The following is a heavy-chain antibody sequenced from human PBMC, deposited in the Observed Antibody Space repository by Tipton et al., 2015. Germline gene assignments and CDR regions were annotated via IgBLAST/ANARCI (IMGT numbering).Heavy chain of an antibody. Sequence: QSGAEVKKPGSSVKVSCKASGDTFSNYAVTWVRQAPGQGLEWMGWINPKSGGTNYAQKFQGWVNMTRDTSISTGYMELSRLGSDDTAVYYCARGDSSFYINYFGMDVWGQGTAVTVSS. CDR2: INPKSGGT. J-gene: IGHJ6*02. CDR1: GDTFSNYA. CDR3: ARGDSSFYINYFGMDV. D-gene: IGHD2-2*01. V-gene: IGHV1-2*04.